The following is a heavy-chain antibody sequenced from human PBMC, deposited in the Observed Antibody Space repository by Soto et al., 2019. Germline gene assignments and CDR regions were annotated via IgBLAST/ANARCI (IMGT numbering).Heavy chain of an antibody. CDR1: GGTFSSYA. V-gene: IGHV1-69*01. Sequence: QVQLVQSGAEVKKPGSSVKVSCKASGGTFSSYAISWVRQAPGQGLEWMGGIIPIFGTTNYAQKFQGRVTINEDESTGTAYKELSSLRSEDTAVYYCARDPVYSSSSGVRDVWGQGTTVTVSS. CDR3: ARDPVYSSSSGVRDV. J-gene: IGHJ6*02. D-gene: IGHD6-6*01. CDR2: IIPIFGTT.